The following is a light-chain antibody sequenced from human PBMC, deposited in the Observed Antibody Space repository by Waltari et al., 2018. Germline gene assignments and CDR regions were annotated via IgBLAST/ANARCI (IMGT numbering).Light chain of an antibody. CDR2: GKN. V-gene: IGLV3-19*01. J-gene: IGLJ2*01. CDR3: NSRDSSGNHLV. Sequence: SSELTQDPAVSVALGQTVRITCHGDSLRSYYASWYQQKPGQAPVLVIYGKNNRRSGIPDRFSGSSSGNTASLTITGAQAEDEADYYCNSRDSSGNHLVFGGGTKLTVL. CDR1: SLRSYY.